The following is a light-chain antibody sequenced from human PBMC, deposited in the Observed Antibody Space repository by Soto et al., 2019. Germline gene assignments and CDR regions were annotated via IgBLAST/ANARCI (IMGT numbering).Light chain of an antibody. J-gene: IGKJ5*01. CDR3: QQYYTTPSIT. CDR1: QSLLYSSNNYNY. Sequence: DIGMTKSPASLAVSLGERATINCKSSQSLLYSSNNYNYLAWYQQKPGQPPKLLIYWASTRESGVPDRFSGSGSGTDFTLTISSLQAEDVAVYYCQQYYTTPSITFGQGTRLEI. V-gene: IGKV4-1*01. CDR2: WAS.